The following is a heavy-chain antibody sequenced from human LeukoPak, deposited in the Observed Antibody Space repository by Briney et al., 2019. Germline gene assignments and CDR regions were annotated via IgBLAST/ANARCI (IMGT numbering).Heavy chain of an antibody. CDR2: ISGSGGST. Sequence: GGSLRLSCAASGLTFSSYAMSWVRQAPGKGLEWVSAISGSGGSTYYADSVKGRFTISRDNSKNTLYLQMNSLRAEETAVYYCAKERYYYDSSGHLDYWGQGTLVTVSS. CDR3: AKERYYYDSSGHLDY. CDR1: GLTFSSYA. J-gene: IGHJ4*02. D-gene: IGHD3-22*01. V-gene: IGHV3-23*01.